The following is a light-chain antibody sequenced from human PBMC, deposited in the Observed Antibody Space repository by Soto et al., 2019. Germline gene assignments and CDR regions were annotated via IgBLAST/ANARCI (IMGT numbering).Light chain of an antibody. Sequence: EIVLTQSPGTLSLSPGERATLSCRASQSVSGSYLAWYQQKPGQAPRLLIYGASSRATGIPDRFSGSGSGTDFTLTISKLDPEDFAVYYCQQYVSSPLTVGRGTKLDSK. CDR2: GAS. V-gene: IGKV3-20*01. J-gene: IGKJ4*01. CDR1: QSVSGSY. CDR3: QQYVSSPLT.